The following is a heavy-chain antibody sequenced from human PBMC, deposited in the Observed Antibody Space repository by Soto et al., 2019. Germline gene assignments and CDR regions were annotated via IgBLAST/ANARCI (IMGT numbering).Heavy chain of an antibody. J-gene: IGHJ4*02. CDR3: ASGSSGWFKPPR. CDR2: IYYSGST. V-gene: IGHV4-31*03. CDR1: GGSISSGGYY. Sequence: QVQLQESGPGLVKPSQTLSLTCTVSGGSISSGGYYWSWIRQHPGKGLEWIGYIYYSGSTYYNPSLKSRXXIXVXXSKNQFSLKLSSVTAADTAVYYCASGSSGWFKPPRWGQGTLVTVSS. D-gene: IGHD6-19*01.